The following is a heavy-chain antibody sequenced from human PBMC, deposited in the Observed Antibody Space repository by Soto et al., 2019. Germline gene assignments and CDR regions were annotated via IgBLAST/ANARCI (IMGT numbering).Heavy chain of an antibody. D-gene: IGHD2-2*01. Sequence: ASVKVSCKASGYTFTSYGISWVRQAPGQGLEWMGWISAYNGNTNYAQKLQGRVTMTTDTSTSTAYMELRSLRSDDTAVYYCARERVDIVAVQADTRIYGMDVWGQGTTVTVSS. V-gene: IGHV1-18*04. CDR3: ARERVDIVAVQADTRIYGMDV. CDR2: ISAYNGNT. J-gene: IGHJ6*02. CDR1: GYTFTSYG.